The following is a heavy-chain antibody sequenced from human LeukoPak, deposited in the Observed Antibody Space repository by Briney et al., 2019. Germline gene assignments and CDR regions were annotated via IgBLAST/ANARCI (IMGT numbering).Heavy chain of an antibody. V-gene: IGHV1-46*01. J-gene: IGHJ4*02. Sequence: ASVKVSCNASGYTFTGYYLQWVRQSPGQGLEWMGIINPSGGNKNYAQKFQDRVTMTRDTSTSTVYMQLSSLRSEDTAVYYCARDEMDSLDYWGQGTLVTVSS. CDR2: INPSGGNK. CDR1: GYTFTGYY. D-gene: IGHD5-24*01. CDR3: ARDEMDSLDY.